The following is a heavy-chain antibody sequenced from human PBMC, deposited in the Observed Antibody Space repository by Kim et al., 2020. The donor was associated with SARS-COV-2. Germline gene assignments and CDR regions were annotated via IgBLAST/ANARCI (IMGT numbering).Heavy chain of an antibody. D-gene: IGHD6-19*01. CDR1: GGSISSYY. Sequence: SETLSLTSTVSGGSISSYYWSWIRQPAGKGLEWIGRIYTSGSTNYNPSLKSRVTMSVDTSKNQFSLKLSSVTAADTAVYYCASRFLEPGIAVAGTPRHAFDIWGQGTMVTVSS. J-gene: IGHJ3*02. V-gene: IGHV4-4*07. CDR2: IYTSGST. CDR3: ASRFLEPGIAVAGTPRHAFDI.